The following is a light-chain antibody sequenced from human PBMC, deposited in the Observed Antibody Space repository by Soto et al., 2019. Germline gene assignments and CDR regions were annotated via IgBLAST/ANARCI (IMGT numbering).Light chain of an antibody. V-gene: IGKV3-20*01. CDR2: ATS. J-gene: IGKJ2*01. Sequence: EIVLTQSPGTLSLSPGETATLSCRASQTVNSDYLAWFQQRPGQAPRLLIFATSRRATDIPDRFSGSGSGTDFTLTISRLEPEDFAVFYCQQYGLSPGTFGQGTKLEIK. CDR3: QQYGLSPGT. CDR1: QTVNSDY.